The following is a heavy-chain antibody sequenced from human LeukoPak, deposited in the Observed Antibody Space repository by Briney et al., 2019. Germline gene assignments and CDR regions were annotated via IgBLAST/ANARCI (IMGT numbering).Heavy chain of an antibody. V-gene: IGHV1-18*01. J-gene: IGHJ6*02. CDR1: GYTFTSYG. CDR2: ISAYNGNT. CDR3: ARDPGQWLVPYYYGMDV. D-gene: IGHD6-19*01. Sequence: ASVKVSCKASGYTFTSYGISWVRQAPGQGLEWMGWISAYNGNTNYAQKLQGRVTMTTDTSMSTAYMELRSLRSDDTAVYYCARDPGQWLVPYYYGMDVWGQGTTVTVSS.